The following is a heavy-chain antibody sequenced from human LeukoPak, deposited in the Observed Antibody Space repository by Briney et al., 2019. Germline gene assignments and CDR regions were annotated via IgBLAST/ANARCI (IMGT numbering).Heavy chain of an antibody. Sequence: GRSLRLSCAASGFTFSSYGMYWVRQAPGKGLEWVAVISYDGSNKYYADSVKGRFTISRDNSKNTLYLQMNSLRAEDTAVYYCAKAASGSYYKIDYWGQGTLVTVSS. CDR1: GFTFSSYG. CDR2: ISYDGSNK. V-gene: IGHV3-30*18. D-gene: IGHD3-10*01. CDR3: AKAASGSYYKIDY. J-gene: IGHJ4*02.